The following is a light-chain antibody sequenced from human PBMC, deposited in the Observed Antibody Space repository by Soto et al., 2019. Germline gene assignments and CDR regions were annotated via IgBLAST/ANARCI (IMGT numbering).Light chain of an antibody. CDR2: AAS. J-gene: IGKJ5*01. V-gene: IGKV3-15*01. CDR1: QSVGTN. CDR3: QQYNNWPPGVT. Sequence: IEMTQSPVTLSVSAGERATLSCRASQSVGTNLAWYQQKPDQVPRLLIYAASTRATDIPARFSGSGSGTEFTLTISSLQSEDFAVYYCQQYNNWPPGVTFGQGTRLEI.